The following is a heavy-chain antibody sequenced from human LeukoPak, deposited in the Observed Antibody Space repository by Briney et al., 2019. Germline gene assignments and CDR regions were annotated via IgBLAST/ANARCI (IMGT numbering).Heavy chain of an antibody. J-gene: IGHJ3*02. Sequence: ASVKVSCKASADTFTSYYVHWVRQAPGQGLEWMAIINPIGGSTTYAQNFQGRVTMTRDMSTSTVYMELSSLRSDDTAVYYCARGRHYYDSSDYYYEGDAFDIWGQGTMVTVSS. D-gene: IGHD3-22*01. CDR2: INPIGGST. V-gene: IGHV1-46*01. CDR1: ADTFTSYY. CDR3: ARGRHYYDSSDYYYEGDAFDI.